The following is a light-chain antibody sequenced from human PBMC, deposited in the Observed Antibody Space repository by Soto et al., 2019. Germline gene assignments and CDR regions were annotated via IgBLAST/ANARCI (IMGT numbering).Light chain of an antibody. CDR3: TSYAGSNRLWV. CDR2: EVN. V-gene: IGLV2-8*01. Sequence: QSALTQPPSASGSPGQSVTISCTGTSSDIGGYNYVYWYQQHPGKAPKLLIYEVNKRPSGVPDRFSGSKSGNTASLTVSGLQAEDEADYYCTSYAGSNRLWVLGGGTKLTVL. CDR1: SSDIGGYNY. J-gene: IGLJ3*02.